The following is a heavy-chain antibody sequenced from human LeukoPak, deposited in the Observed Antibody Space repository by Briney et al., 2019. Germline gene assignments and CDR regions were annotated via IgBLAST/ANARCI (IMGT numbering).Heavy chain of an antibody. V-gene: IGHV1-2*02. CDR3: ARSSYSSGWSDY. CDR2: INPNSGGT. D-gene: IGHD6-19*01. Sequence: ASVKVSCKASGYNFTGYYMHWVRQAPGQGLEWMGWINPNSGGTNYAQRFQGSVPMTRDTSISTAYMELSRLRSDDTAVYYCARSSYSSGWSDYWGQGTLVTVSS. CDR1: GYNFTGYY. J-gene: IGHJ4*02.